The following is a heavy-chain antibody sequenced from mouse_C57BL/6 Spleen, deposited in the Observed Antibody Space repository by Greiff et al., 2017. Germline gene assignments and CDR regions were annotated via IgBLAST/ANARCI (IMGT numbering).Heavy chain of an antibody. Sequence: VKLQESGPELVKPGASVKISCKASGYAFSSSWMNWVKQRPGKGLEWIGRIYPGDGDTTYNGKFKGKATLTADKSSSTAYMQLSCLTSEDSAVFFCSRYYYSNSLMDYWGQGTSVTVSS. J-gene: IGHJ4*01. CDR1: GYAFSSSW. CDR2: IYPGDGDT. D-gene: IGHD2-5*01. V-gene: IGHV1-82*01. CDR3: SRYYYSNSLMDY.